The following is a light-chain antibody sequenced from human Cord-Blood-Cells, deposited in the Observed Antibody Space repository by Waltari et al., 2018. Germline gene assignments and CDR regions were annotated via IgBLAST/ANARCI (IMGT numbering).Light chain of an antibody. V-gene: IGKV1-8*01. Sequence: AIRMTQSPSSFPASTGDRVTITCRESQGIISYLAWYQQKPGKAPKLLIYAASTLQSGVPSRFSGSGSGTDFTLTICCLQSEDVATYYCQQYYSYPLTFGGGTKVEIK. J-gene: IGKJ4*02. CDR2: AAS. CDR3: QQYYSYPLT. CDR1: QGIISY.